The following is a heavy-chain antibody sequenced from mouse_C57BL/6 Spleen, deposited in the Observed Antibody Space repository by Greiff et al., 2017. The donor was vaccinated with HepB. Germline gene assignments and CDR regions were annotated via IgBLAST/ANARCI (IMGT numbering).Heavy chain of an antibody. J-gene: IGHJ4*01. CDR2: INPNNGGT. CDR3: ARIYYGNYRYAMDY. V-gene: IGHV1-26*01. Sequence: EVQLQQSGPELVKPGASVKISCKASGYTFTDYYMNWVKQSHGKSLEWIGDINPNNGGTSYNQKFKGKATLTVDKSSSTAYMELRSLTSEDSAVYYCARIYYGNYRYAMDYWGQGTSVTVSS. D-gene: IGHD2-1*01. CDR1: GYTFTDYY.